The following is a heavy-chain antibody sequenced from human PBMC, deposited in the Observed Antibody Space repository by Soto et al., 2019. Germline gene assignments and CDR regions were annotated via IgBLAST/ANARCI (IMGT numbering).Heavy chain of an antibody. J-gene: IGHJ3*02. V-gene: IGHV3-33*01. Sequence: GGSLRLSCAASGFTFSSYGMHWVRQAPGKGLEWVAVIWYDGSNKYYADSVKGRYTISRDDSKNTVYLQMNSLRAEDSAVYYYVREPRYCSGGSCSIMGDAFDIWGQGTMVTVSS. CDR1: GFTFSSYG. CDR2: IWYDGSNK. CDR3: VREPRYCSGGSCSIMGDAFDI. D-gene: IGHD2-15*01.